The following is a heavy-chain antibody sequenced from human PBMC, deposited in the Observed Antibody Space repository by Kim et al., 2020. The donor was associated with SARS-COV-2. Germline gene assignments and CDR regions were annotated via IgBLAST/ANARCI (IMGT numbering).Heavy chain of an antibody. Sequence: ASVKVSCKASGYSFTSFAMHWVRQAPGLRLEWVGWINGGNGNTKYPQKFQGRVTITRDTFASIVYMELSSLRSEDTAVYYCARRSGSNFYYGMDVWGQGTTVTVSS. CDR2: INGGNGNT. D-gene: IGHD3-10*01. CDR3: ARRSGSNFYYGMDV. CDR1: GYSFTSFA. J-gene: IGHJ6*02. V-gene: IGHV1-3*01.